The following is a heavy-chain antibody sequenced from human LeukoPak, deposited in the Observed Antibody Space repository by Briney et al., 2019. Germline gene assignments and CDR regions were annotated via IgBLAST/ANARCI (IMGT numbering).Heavy chain of an antibody. CDR3: ARVGGVAGHFYYFYMDV. D-gene: IGHD2-15*01. CDR1: GGSISSYY. Sequence: SETLSLTCTVSGGSISSYYWGWIRQPPGKGLEWIGEISHTGSTTYNPSLKSRVTISVDTSKNQFSLKLSSVTAADTAVYYCARVGGVAGHFYYFYMDVWDKGTTVTVSS. CDR2: ISHTGST. V-gene: IGHV4-34*01. J-gene: IGHJ6*03.